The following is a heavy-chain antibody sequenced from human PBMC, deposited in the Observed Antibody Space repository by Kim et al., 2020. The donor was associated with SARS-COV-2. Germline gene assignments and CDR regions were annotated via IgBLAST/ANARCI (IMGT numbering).Heavy chain of an antibody. Sequence: GGSLRLSCVASGFTFSTCAMGWVRQAPGKGLEWVSSISHGGNAQYYADSVNGRFTISRDDAKNTLFLRLNSLGAEDTALYFCAKDLWGFSAMDAGGQGTAVTVS. D-gene: IGHD3-10*01. CDR1: GFTFSTCA. CDR2: ISHGGNAQ. J-gene: IGHJ6*02. CDR3: AKDLWGFSAMDA. V-gene: IGHV3-23*01.